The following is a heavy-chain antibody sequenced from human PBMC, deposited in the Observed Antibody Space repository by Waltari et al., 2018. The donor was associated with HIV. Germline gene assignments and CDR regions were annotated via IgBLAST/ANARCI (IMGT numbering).Heavy chain of an antibody. CDR1: GGSISSSRHY. CDR3: ARHLNHGHDYVWGSYRPFDY. J-gene: IGHJ4*02. V-gene: IGHV4-39*01. D-gene: IGHD3-16*02. Sequence: QLQLQESGPGLVKPSETLSLTCIVSGGSISSSRHYWGWIRQPPGKGLEWLATISSSGSSFYNPSLMGRLTISVDTSKNRFSLRLSSVTAADTAVYYCARHLNHGHDYVWGSYRPFDYWGQGTLVTVSS. CDR2: ISSSGSS.